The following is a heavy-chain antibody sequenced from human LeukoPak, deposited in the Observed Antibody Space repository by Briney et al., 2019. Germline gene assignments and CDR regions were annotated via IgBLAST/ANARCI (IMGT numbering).Heavy chain of an antibody. CDR1: GGSISSYH. CDR2: IYTSGST. Sequence: PSETLSLTCTVSGGSISSYHWNWIRQPAGKGLEWIGLIYTSGSTNYNPSLSRRSTITIDESKNQFSLTLISVLAAEAAASYYSGDSGSSSWRDDSYYMDVWGKGTPVTISS. J-gene: IGHJ6*03. D-gene: IGHD6-13*01. CDR3: SGDSGSSSWRDDSYYMDV. V-gene: IGHV4-4*07.